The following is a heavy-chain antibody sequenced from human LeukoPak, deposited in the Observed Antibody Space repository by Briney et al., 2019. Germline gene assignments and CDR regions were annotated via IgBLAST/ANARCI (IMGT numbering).Heavy chain of an antibody. Sequence: SETLSLTCTVCGGSISSGSYYWSWIRQPAGKGLEWIGRIYTSGSTNYNPSLKSRVTISVDTSKSQFSLKLSSVTAADTAVYYCARGAEMKNYYGSGSYYYWFDPWGQGTLVTVSS. J-gene: IGHJ5*02. D-gene: IGHD3-10*01. CDR2: IYTSGST. CDR3: ARGAEMKNYYGSGSYYYWFDP. CDR1: GGSISSGSYY. V-gene: IGHV4-61*02.